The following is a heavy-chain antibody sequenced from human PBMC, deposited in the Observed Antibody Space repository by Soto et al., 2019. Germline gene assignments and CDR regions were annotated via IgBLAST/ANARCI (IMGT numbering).Heavy chain of an antibody. D-gene: IGHD2-8*01. Sequence: PGGSLRLSCAASGFTFSSYAMSWVREATGKGLEWVSAISGSGGSTYYADSVKGRFTISRDNSKKRLYLQMNSLRAEDTAVYYCAKGLGYCTIGVCYTNSYSYMDVWGTGTTLTVSS. CDR2: ISGSGGST. V-gene: IGHV3-23*01. CDR3: AKGLGYCTIGVCYTNSYSYMDV. J-gene: IGHJ6*03. CDR1: GFTFSSYA.